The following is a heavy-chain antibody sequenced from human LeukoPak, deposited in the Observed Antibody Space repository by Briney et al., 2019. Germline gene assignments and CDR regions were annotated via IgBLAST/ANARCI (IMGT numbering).Heavy chain of an antibody. CDR3: ATGIYYYYGMDV. CDR1: GFTFSDYY. D-gene: IGHD1-1*01. CDR2: ISSSSSYT. Sequence: PGGSLRLSCAASGFTFSDYYMSWIRQAPGKGLEWVSYISSSSSYTNYADSVKGRFTISRDNAKNSLYLQMNSLRAEDTAVYYCATGIYYYYGMDVWSKGTTVTVSS. V-gene: IGHV3-11*06. J-gene: IGHJ6*04.